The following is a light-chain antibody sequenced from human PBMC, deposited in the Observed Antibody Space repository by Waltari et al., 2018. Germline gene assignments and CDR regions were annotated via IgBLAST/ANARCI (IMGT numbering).Light chain of an antibody. CDR2: CDS. J-gene: IGKJ5*01. Sequence: DIVMTQSPDSLAVSLGERATINCKSTQTILYNTNNKNYLAWYQQKPRQPPKLLIYCDSTRESGVPDRFSGSGSGTDFTLTISILQAEDVAVYYCHQYYTTPITFGQGTRLEIK. CDR3: HQYYTTPIT. CDR1: QTILYNTNNKNY. V-gene: IGKV4-1*01.